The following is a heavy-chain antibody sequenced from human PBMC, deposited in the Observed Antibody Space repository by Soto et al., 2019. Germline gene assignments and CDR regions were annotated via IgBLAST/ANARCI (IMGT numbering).Heavy chain of an antibody. Sequence: PSETLSLTCAVSGYSISSGYYWGWIRQPPGKGLEWIGSIYHSGSTYYNPSLKSRVTILVDTSKNQFSLKLSSLTAADTAVYYCARVQSSPTTAGAGGGMDVWGQGTTVT. CDR1: GYSISSGYY. V-gene: IGHV4-38-2*01. D-gene: IGHD1-1*01. CDR3: ARVQSSPTTAGAGGGMDV. J-gene: IGHJ6*02. CDR2: IYHSGST.